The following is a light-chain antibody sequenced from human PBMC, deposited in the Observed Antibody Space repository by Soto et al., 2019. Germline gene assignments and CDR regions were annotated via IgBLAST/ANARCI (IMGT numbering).Light chain of an antibody. J-gene: IGKJ1*01. V-gene: IGKV3D-15*01. CDR2: GAS. Sequence: EIVLTQSPATLSVSPGERATLSCRASQGVFSNLAWYQQKPGQAPRLLIYGASTRASAIPARFSGRGSGTDFTLTISRLQSEDFAVYFCHQYHNWPRTFGQGTKVDVK. CDR1: QGVFSN. CDR3: HQYHNWPRT.